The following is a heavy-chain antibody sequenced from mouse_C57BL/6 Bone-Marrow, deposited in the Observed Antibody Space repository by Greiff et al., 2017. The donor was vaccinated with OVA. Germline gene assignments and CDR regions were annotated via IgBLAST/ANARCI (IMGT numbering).Heavy chain of an antibody. Sequence: VQLMESGPGLVQPSQSLSITCTASGFSLTSYGVHWVRQSPGKGLEWLGVIWSGGGTAYNAAFMSRLSITKDNTKSQMFFKMNSLQADDTDIYSCARSYGDYWGQGTTLTVSS. CDR1: GFSLTSYG. J-gene: IGHJ2*01. V-gene: IGHV2-5*01. D-gene: IGHD2-12*01. CDR3: ARSYGDY. CDR2: IWSGGGT.